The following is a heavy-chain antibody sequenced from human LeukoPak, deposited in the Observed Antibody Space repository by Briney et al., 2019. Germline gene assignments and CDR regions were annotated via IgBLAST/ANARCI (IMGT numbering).Heavy chain of an antibody. CDR1: GYTFTSYD. Sequence: GASVTVSCKASGYTFTSYDINWVRQATGQGLEWMGWMNPNSGNTGYAQKFQGRVTMTRNTSISTAYMELSSLRSEDTAVYYCARAKVITKEFDYWGQGTLVTVSS. V-gene: IGHV1-8*01. J-gene: IGHJ4*02. CDR3: ARAKVITKEFDY. D-gene: IGHD3-22*01. CDR2: MNPNSGNT.